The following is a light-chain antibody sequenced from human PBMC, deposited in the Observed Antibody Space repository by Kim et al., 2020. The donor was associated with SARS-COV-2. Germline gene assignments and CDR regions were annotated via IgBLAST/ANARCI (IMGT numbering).Light chain of an antibody. CDR3: QQYAIYST. V-gene: IGKV1-5*03. CDR1: QSISSW. CDR2: KAS. J-gene: IGKJ1*01. Sequence: FASVGDRVTITCLASQSISSWLAWYQQKPGKAPKLLIYKASTLESGVPSRFSGSGSGTEFTLTINSLQPDDFATYYCQQYAIYSTFGQGTKVDIK.